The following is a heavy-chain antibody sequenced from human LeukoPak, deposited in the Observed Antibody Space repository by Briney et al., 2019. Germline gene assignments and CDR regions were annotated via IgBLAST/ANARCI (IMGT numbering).Heavy chain of an antibody. J-gene: IGHJ5*02. Sequence: SETLSLTCTVSGGSVSSGSYYRSWIRQPPGKGLEWIGYIYYSGSTNYNPSLKSRVTISVDTSKNQFSLKLSSVTAADTAVYYCAIYDSSGYYYGANWFDPWGQGTLVTVSS. CDR3: AIYDSSGYYYGANWFDP. D-gene: IGHD3-22*01. CDR2: IYYSGST. V-gene: IGHV4-61*01. CDR1: GGSVSSGSYY.